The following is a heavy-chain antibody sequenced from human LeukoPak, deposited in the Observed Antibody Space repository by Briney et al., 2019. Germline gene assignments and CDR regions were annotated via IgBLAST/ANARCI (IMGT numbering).Heavy chain of an antibody. J-gene: IGHJ4*02. CDR1: GYTFTSYG. D-gene: IGHD1-20*01. V-gene: IGHV1-18*01. Sequence: VASVKVSCKASGYTFTSYGISWVRQAPGQGREWMGWSSGYNDNTNYAQKFQGRVTMTTDTSTSTAYMELRSLRSDDTAVYYCARVGGITGYYFDYWGQGTLVTVSS. CDR2: SSGYNDNT. CDR3: ARVGGITGYYFDY.